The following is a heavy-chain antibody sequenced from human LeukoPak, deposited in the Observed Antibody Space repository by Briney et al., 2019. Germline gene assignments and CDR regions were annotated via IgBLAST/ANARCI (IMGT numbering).Heavy chain of an antibody. J-gene: IGHJ4*02. V-gene: IGHV1-2*06. CDR2: ISPNSGVT. CDR3: ARDSSEILPLGY. CDR1: GYTFTSYA. Sequence: ASVKVSCKASGYTFTSYAMNWVRQAPGQGLEWMGRISPNSGVTNYTQRFQGRVTMTRDASTSTAFMELSSLRSDDTAVYYCARDSSEILPLGYWGQGTLVTVSS.